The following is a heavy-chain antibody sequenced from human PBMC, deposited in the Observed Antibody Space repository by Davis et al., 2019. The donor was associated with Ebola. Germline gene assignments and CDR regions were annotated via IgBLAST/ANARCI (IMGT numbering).Heavy chain of an antibody. V-gene: IGHV1-46*01. Sequence: ASVTVSCKASGYTFTSYYMHWVRQAPGQGLEWIGIINPRGGSTSYAQKFQGRVTMTRDTSTSTVYMELSSLTSEDKAVYYCARGQLESQYDAFDIWGQGTLVAVAS. J-gene: IGHJ3*02. D-gene: IGHD1-1*01. CDR2: INPRGGST. CDR1: GYTFTSYY. CDR3: ARGQLESQYDAFDI.